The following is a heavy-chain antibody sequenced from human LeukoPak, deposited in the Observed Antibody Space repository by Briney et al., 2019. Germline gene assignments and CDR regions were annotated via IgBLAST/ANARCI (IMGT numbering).Heavy chain of an antibody. CDR1: GYTFTSYG. CDR2: ISAYNGNT. Sequence: GASVTVSFTASGYTFTSYGISWVRQAPGQGLEWMGWISAYNGNTNYAQKLQGRVTITTDTSTSTAYMELRSLRSDDTAVYYCARDPGTYYDSSPPVDYWGQGTLVTVSS. CDR3: ARDPGTYYDSSPPVDY. J-gene: IGHJ4*02. V-gene: IGHV1-18*01. D-gene: IGHD3-22*01.